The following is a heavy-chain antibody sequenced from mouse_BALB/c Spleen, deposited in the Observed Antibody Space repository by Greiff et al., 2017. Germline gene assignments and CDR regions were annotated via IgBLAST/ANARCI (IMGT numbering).Heavy chain of an antibody. D-gene: IGHD1-1*01. CDR1: GFTFSSYA. J-gene: IGHJ2*01. CDR3: ARGHYYGSSYDY. CDR2: ISSGGST. Sequence: EVKLVESGGGLVKPGGSLKLSCAASGFTFSSYAMSWVRPTPEKRLEWVASISSGGSTYYPDSLKGRFTISRDNARNILYLQMSSLRSEDTAMYYCARGHYYGSSYDYWGQGTTLTVSS. V-gene: IGHV5-6-5*01.